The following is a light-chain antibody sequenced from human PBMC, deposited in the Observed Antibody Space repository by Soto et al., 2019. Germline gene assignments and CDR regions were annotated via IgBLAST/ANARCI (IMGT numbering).Light chain of an antibody. CDR2: KAS. CDR1: QTISSW. V-gene: IGKV1-5*03. J-gene: IGKJ4*01. CDR3: QQYVSYPLT. Sequence: DIQMTQSPSTLSGSVGDRVTITCRASQTISSWLAWYQQKPGKAPKLLIYKASTLKSGVPSRFSGSGSGTEFTLTISSLQPDDFATYYCQQYVSYPLTFGGGTRWIS.